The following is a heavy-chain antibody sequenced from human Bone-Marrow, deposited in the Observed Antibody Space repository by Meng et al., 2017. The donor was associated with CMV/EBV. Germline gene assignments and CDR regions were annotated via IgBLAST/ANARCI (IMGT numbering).Heavy chain of an antibody. V-gene: IGHV1-69*04. Sequence: TFSSYTISWVRQAPGQGLEWMGRIIPILGIANYAQKFQGRVTIAADKSTSTAYMELSSLRSEDTAVYYCARDRGASGSYYEEYFQHWGQGTLVTVSS. CDR1: TFSSYT. CDR3: ARDRGASGSYYEEYFQH. CDR2: IIPILGIA. J-gene: IGHJ1*01. D-gene: IGHD1-26*01.